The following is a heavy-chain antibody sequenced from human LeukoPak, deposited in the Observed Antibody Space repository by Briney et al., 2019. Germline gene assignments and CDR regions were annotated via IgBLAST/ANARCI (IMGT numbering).Heavy chain of an antibody. CDR3: ARGRGI. V-gene: IGHV4-31*03. CDR1: GGSISSDNYY. J-gene: IGHJ3*02. D-gene: IGHD3-10*01. CDR2: NSYSGTT. Sequence: SETLSLTCTVSGGSISSDNYYCSSIRQHPGKGLEWIGYNSYSGTTNYNPSRKSRVTISVDTSKNQFALRLSCVTAADTAVYYCARGRGIWGEGTMVTVSS.